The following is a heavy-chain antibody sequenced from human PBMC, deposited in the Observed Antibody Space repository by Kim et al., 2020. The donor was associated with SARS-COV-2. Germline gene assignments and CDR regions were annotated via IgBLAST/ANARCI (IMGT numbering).Heavy chain of an antibody. CDR1: GFTFSNYG. V-gene: IGHV3-30*19. J-gene: IGHJ4*02. CDR2: ISNDGNSQ. Sequence: GSLRLSCAASGFTFSNYGMHWVRQAPGKGLEWVAGISNDGNSQEFADSVKGRFTISRDNSGNTLSLQLNSLRDDDTAVYYCAKEKDVLGPFDYWGQGTLVTVSS. D-gene: IGHD3-16*01. CDR3: AKEKDVLGPFDY.